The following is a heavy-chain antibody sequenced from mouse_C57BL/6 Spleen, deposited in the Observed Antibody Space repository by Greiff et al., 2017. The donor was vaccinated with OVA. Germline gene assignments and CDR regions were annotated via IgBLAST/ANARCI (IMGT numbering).Heavy chain of an antibody. CDR1: GFTFSSYG. CDR3: ARSNYRFAY. CDR2: ISSGGSYT. D-gene: IGHD2-5*01. J-gene: IGHJ3*01. Sequence: DVQLVESGGDLVKPGGSLKLSCAASGFTFSSYGMSWVRQTPDKRLEWVATISSGGSYTYYPDSVKGRFTISRDNAKNTLYLQMSSLKSEDTAMYYCARSNYRFAYWGQGTLVTVSA. V-gene: IGHV5-6*01.